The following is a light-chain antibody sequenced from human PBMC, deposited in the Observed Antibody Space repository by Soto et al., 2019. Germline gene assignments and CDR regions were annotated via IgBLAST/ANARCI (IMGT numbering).Light chain of an antibody. Sequence: DVQMTQSPSTLSASIGDTVTITCRASQTSVSWLVWYQQKPGRPPKLLIYMASILESGVPSRFSGRGSGTEFTLTISGLRPDDLGTYYCQQYNSYPKTFGEGTKLDI. CDR3: QQYNSYPKT. CDR2: MAS. J-gene: IGKJ2*01. CDR1: QTSVSW. V-gene: IGKV1-5*03.